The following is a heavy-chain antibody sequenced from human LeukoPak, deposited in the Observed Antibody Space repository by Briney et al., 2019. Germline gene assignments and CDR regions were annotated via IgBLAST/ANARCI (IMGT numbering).Heavy chain of an antibody. CDR3: ARDRVPGY. CDR2: ISSSSGTI. D-gene: IGHD3-10*01. J-gene: IGHJ4*02. CDR1: GFTFSNFA. V-gene: IGHV3-48*01. Sequence: GRSLRLSCAASGFTFSNFAMHWVRQAPGKGLEWVSYISSSSGTIYYADSVKGRFTISRDNAKNSLYLQMNSLRAEDTAVYYCARDRVPGYWGQGTLVTVSS.